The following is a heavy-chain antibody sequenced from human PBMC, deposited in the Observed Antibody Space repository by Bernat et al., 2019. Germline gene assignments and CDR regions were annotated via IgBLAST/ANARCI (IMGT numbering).Heavy chain of an antibody. J-gene: IGHJ6*03. CDR2: INTNTGNP. CDR3: ARGPRSIYYYYYYMDV. Sequence: QVQLVQSGSELKKPGASVKVSCKASGYTFTSYAMNWVRQAPGQGLEWMGWINTNTGNPTYVQGFTGRFVFSLDTSVSTAYLQISSLKAEDTAVYYCARGPRSIYYYYYYMDVWGKGTTVTVSS. D-gene: IGHD6-6*01. V-gene: IGHV7-4-1*02. CDR1: GYTFTSYA.